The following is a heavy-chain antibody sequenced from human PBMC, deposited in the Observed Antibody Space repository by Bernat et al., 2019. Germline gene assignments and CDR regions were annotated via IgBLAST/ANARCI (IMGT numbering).Heavy chain of an antibody. J-gene: IGHJ4*02. CDR1: GFTFSSYG. V-gene: IGHV3-30*18. CDR2: ISYDGSNK. D-gene: IGHD6-19*01. Sequence: QVQLVESGGGVVQPGRSLRLSCAASGFTFSSYGMHWVRQAPGKGLEWVAAISYDGSNKYYADSVKGRFTISRDNSKNTLYLQMNSLRAEDTAVYYCAKGYSSGWYYFDYWGQGTLVTVSS. CDR3: AKGYSSGWYYFDY.